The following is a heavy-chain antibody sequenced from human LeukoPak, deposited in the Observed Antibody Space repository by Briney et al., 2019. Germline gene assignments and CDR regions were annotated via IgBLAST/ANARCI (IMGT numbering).Heavy chain of an antibody. CDR3: ARNLLTGLGPLYYMDV. CDR2: IYYSGST. V-gene: IGHV4-59*01. CDR1: GGSISSYY. Sequence: SETLSLTLTDSGGSISSYYWSWIRQPPGKGLDWIGYIYYSGSTNYNPSLKCRVTISVDTSKNQFSLKLSSVTAADTAVYYCARNLLTGLGPLYYMDVWGKGTTVTISS. D-gene: IGHD3-9*01. J-gene: IGHJ6*03.